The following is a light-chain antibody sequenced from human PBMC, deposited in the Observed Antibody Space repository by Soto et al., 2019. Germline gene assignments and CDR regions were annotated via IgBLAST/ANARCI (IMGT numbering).Light chain of an antibody. Sequence: QSVLTPPSSPSGAPGQAVTISCPENNNDVGGYNYVSWYQQHPGKAPKLMIYDVSQRPSGVPDRFSGSKSGNTASLTVSGLQAEDEADYYCSSYAGAHIVFGTGTKVTVL. J-gene: IGLJ1*01. V-gene: IGLV2-8*01. CDR2: DVS. CDR1: NNDVGGYNY. CDR3: SSYAGAHIV.